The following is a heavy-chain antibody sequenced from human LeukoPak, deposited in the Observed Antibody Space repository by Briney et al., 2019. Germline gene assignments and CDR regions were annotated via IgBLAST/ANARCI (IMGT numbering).Heavy chain of an antibody. CDR3: ARDKSGSDSARGAVIDI. D-gene: IGHD1-26*01. CDR1: GFTFSSYT. Sequence: GGSLRLSCVASGFTFSSYTMNWVRKAPGKGLEWISYISSSSSITYYADSVKGRFSISRDNAKNSLYLQMNSLRDEDTAVYYCARDKSGSDSARGAVIDICGQGAMSPSLQ. V-gene: IGHV3-48*02. CDR2: ISSSSSIT. J-gene: IGHJ3*02.